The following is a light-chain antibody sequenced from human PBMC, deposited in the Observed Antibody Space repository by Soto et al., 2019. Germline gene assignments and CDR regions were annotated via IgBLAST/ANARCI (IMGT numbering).Light chain of an antibody. J-gene: IGKJ5*01. CDR1: QSIGGNF. CDR3: QQYGNSPIT. CDR2: GTS. V-gene: IGKV3-20*01. Sequence: EIVLTQSPGTLSLSPGEGATLSCRASQSIGGNFLAWYQQRRGQAPRLLIYGTSSRATGIPDRFSGSGSGTDFTLTISRLEPEDVAVYYCQQYGNSPITFGQGTRLEIK.